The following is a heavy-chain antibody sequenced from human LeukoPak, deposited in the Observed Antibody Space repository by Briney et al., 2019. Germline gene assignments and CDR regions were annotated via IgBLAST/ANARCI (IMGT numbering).Heavy chain of an antibody. CDR1: GFTFNTYN. V-gene: IGHV3-21*01. D-gene: IGHD5-18*01. J-gene: IGHJ4*02. CDR2: ISSSSSYI. CDR3: ARSGAQSYGVEY. Sequence: PGGSLRLSCAASGFTFNTYNMNWVRPAPGKGLEWVSSISSSSSYIYYADSVKGRFIISRDNAKNSLYLQKSGLRAEDTAMYYCARSGAQSYGVEYWGQGTLVTVSS.